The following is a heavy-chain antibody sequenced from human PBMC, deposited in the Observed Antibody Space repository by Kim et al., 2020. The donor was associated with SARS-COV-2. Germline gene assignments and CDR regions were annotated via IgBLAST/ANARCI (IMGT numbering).Heavy chain of an antibody. J-gene: IGHJ4*02. CDR1: GGSFSDYY. V-gene: IGHV4-34*01. Sequence: SETLSLTCAVYGGSFSDYYWSWIRQPPGKGLEWIGEINHSGSTNYNPSLKSRVTISVDTSKNKFSLKLSSVTAADTAVYYCARAGEGLRGGYWGQGTLGT. D-gene: IGHD3-3*01. CDR3: ARAGEGLRGGY. CDR2: INHSGST.